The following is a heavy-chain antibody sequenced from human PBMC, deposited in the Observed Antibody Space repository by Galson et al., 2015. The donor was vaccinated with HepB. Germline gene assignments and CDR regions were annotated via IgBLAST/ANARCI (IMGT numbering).Heavy chain of an antibody. J-gene: IGHJ4*02. V-gene: IGHV4-59*01. CDR3: ARVGGGDFDY. CDR2: IYYSGNT. Sequence: SETLSLTCTVSGGSISSYYWSWIRQPPGKGLEWIGYIYYSGNTNYNPSLKSRVTISIDTSKNQFSLHLSSVTAADTAVYYCARVGGGDFDYWGQGTLVTVSS. D-gene: IGHD3-10*01. CDR1: GGSISSYY.